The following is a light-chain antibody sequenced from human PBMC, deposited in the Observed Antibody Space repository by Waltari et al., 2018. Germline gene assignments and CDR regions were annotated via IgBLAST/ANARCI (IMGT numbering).Light chain of an antibody. CDR3: KQYNTYWT. V-gene: IGKV1-5*03. Sequence: DIQMTQSPSTLSASIGDRVTITCRASQNVDTWLAWYQQKPGKAPKLLVYKTSTLQSGVPSRFGGSGSGTHFTLTISSLQPDDFDTYYCKQYNTYWTFGQGTKVE. J-gene: IGKJ1*01. CDR2: KTS. CDR1: QNVDTW.